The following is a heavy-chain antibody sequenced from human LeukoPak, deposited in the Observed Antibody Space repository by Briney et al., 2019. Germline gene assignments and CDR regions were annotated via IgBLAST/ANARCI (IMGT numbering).Heavy chain of an antibody. J-gene: IGHJ4*02. CDR3: ARGGYDFWSGYYIDYYFDY. Sequence: GGSLRLSCAASGFTFSSYAMSWVRQAPGKGLEWVAVIWYDGSNKYYADSVKGRFTISRDNSKNTLYLQMNSLRAEDTAVYYCARGGYDFWSGYYIDYYFDYWGQGTLVTVSS. CDR2: IWYDGSNK. CDR1: GFTFSSYA. D-gene: IGHD3-3*01. V-gene: IGHV3-33*08.